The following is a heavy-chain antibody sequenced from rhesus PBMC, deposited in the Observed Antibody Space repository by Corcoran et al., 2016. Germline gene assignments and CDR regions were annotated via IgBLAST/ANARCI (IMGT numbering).Heavy chain of an antibody. CDR3: ARGGQPHDSFDF. D-gene: IGHD1-1*01. V-gene: IGHV4-73*01. CDR1: GGSLSGYSS. CDR2: IDGQRANS. J-gene: IGHJ3*01. Sequence: QVKLPQWGEGLVKPSETLSLPCAAYGGSLSGYSSWTWIRQAHAKGLEGIGNIDGQRANSQYNTSLKNRVTISGDPSKKRFSLRLNSVTAADTAVYYCARGGQPHDSFDFWGQGLRVTVSS.